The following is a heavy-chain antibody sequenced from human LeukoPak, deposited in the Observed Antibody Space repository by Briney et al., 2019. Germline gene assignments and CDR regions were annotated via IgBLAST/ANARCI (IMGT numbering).Heavy chain of an antibody. CDR2: ISGGGDST. CDR3: AKKSVPNTPPTFDY. J-gene: IGHJ4*02. CDR1: GFIFKDFP. Sequence: GGSLRLSCAVSGFIFKDFPMTWVRQAPGKGLEWLSAISGGGDSTYYADSVRGRFTISRDNSKNTLYLQMNSLRAEDTAVYYCAKKSVPNTPPTFDYWGQGTLVTVSS. D-gene: IGHD2-2*02. V-gene: IGHV3-23*01.